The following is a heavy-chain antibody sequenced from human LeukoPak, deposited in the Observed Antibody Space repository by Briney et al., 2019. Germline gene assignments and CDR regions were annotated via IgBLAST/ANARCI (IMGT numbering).Heavy chain of an antibody. V-gene: IGHV3-48*03. Sequence: PGGSLRLSCAASGFTFSSYEMNWVRQAPGKGLEWVSYISSSGSTIYYADSVKGRFTISRDNAKNSLYLQMNSLRAEDTALYYCAKVGYSGSYLNAFDIWGQGTMVTVSS. J-gene: IGHJ3*02. CDR1: GFTFSSYE. CDR3: AKVGYSGSYLNAFDI. D-gene: IGHD1-26*01. CDR2: ISSSGSTI.